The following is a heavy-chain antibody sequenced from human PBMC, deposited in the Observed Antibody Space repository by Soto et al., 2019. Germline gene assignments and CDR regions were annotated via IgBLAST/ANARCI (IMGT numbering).Heavy chain of an antibody. CDR1: GGSISSSDYY. D-gene: IGHD1-1*01. V-gene: IGHV4-39*01. CDR2: IYYSGST. Sequence: QLQLQESGPGLVKPSETLSLTCSVSGGSISSSDYYWGWIRQPPGKGLEWIGSIYYSGSTYYNPSLKRRVTISVDTSKIQFSLKLSSVTAADTAVYYCARRRAALDYFDYWGQGTLVTVSS. J-gene: IGHJ4*02. CDR3: ARRRAALDYFDY.